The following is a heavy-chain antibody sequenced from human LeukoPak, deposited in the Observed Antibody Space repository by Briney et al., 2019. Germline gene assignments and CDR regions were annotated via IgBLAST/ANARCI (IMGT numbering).Heavy chain of an antibody. D-gene: IGHD2-15*01. V-gene: IGHV4-4*02. CDR2: IYHGGST. CDR1: GGSISSSNW. Sequence: SETLSLTCAVSGGSISSSNWWSWVRQPPGKGLEWIGEIYHGGSTNYNPSLKSRVTISVDMSKNQFSLKLSSVTAADTAVYYCARLNCSGGSCYSVDHWGQGTLVTVSS. J-gene: IGHJ5*02. CDR3: ARLNCSGGSCYSVDH.